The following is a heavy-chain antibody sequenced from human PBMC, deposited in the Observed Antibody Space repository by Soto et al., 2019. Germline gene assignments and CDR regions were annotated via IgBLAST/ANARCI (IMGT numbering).Heavy chain of an antibody. D-gene: IGHD4-4*01. CDR3: ARVASDYINYAAH. J-gene: IGHJ4*02. CDR2: IGGSGGNT. V-gene: IGHV3-23*01. CDR1: GFIFNAYA. Sequence: EVQLLESGGGLVQPGGSLRLSCAASGFIFNAYAMTWVRLAPGKGLEWVSAIGGSGGNTYYAASVKGRFTISRDNSKDTVDLEMNRLRVDDTAVYFCARVASDYINYAAHWGQGILVTVSS.